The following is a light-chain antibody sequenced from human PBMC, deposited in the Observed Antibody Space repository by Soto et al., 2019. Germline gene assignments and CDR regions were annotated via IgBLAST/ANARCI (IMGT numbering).Light chain of an antibody. Sequence: EIVLTQSPATLSLSPGERATLSCRASQSISSYLAWYQQKPGQAPRLLIYDASNRATGIPARFSGSGSGTDSTLTISSLQPEDVATYYCQKYNSALLTFGGGTKVDIK. J-gene: IGKJ4*01. CDR1: QSISSY. V-gene: IGKV3-11*01. CDR3: QKYNSALLT. CDR2: DAS.